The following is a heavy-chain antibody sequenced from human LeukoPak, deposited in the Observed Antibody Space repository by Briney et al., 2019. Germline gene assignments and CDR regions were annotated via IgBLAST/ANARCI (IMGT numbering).Heavy chain of an antibody. D-gene: IGHD3-22*01. CDR3: GRGHYGPDY. Sequence: GGSLRLSCAASGFTFSGYSMHWARQGSGKGLGWVSGIYGDGSVAAYADSVKGRLTISRDNAKNTVYLVMNSLRAEDTAVYYCGRGHYGPDYWGQGTLVTVSS. CDR2: IYGDGSVA. CDR1: GFTFSGYS. J-gene: IGHJ4*02. V-gene: IGHV3-74*01.